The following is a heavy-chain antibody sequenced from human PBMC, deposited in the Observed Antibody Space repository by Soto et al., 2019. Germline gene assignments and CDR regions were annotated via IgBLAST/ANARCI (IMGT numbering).Heavy chain of an antibody. CDR2: ITSSGSYI. D-gene: IGHD2-2*01. CDR1: GPTFSTYG. J-gene: IGHJ4*02. V-gene: IGHV3-21*01. CDR3: ARDESAGSSTSN. Sequence: DVQLVESGGGLVKPGGSLRLSCVASGPTFSTYGMNWIRQTPGKGLEWVSSITSSGSYIHYADSVQGRFTVSRYNAKNSMYLQMNSLRVEDTAVYFCARDESAGSSTSNWGQGTLVTVSS.